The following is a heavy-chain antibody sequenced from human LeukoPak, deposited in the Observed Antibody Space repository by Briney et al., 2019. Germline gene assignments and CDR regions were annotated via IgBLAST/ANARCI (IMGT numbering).Heavy chain of an antibody. J-gene: IGHJ4*02. CDR3: ARVGAYSSSWCLNY. Sequence: GGSLRLSCAASGFTFDDYGMSWVRQAPGKGLEWVSGINWNGGSTGYADSVKGRFTISRDNAKNSLYLQMNSLRAEDTALNYCARVGAYSSSWCLNYWGQGTLVTVSS. CDR1: GFTFDDYG. CDR2: INWNGGST. V-gene: IGHV3-20*04. D-gene: IGHD6-6*01.